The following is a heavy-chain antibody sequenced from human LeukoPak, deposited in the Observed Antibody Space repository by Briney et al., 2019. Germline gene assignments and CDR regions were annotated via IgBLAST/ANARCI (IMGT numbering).Heavy chain of an antibody. J-gene: IGHJ4*02. CDR1: GFTFSSYA. V-gene: IGHV3-23*01. D-gene: IGHD3-9*01. Sequence: PGGSLRLSCAASGFTFSSYAMSWVRQAPGKGLEWVSAISGSGGSTYYADSVKGRFTISRDNSKNTLYLQMNSLRAEDTAVYYCAKHDGDILTGYYADYWGQGTLVTVSS. CDR2: ISGSGGST. CDR3: AKHDGDILTGYYADY.